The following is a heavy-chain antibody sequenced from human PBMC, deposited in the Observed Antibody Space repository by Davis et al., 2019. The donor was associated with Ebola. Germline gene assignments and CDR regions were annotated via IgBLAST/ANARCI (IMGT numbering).Heavy chain of an antibody. CDR3: AKTGYSSGWFDY. CDR2: ISGSGGST. Sequence: GESLKISCAASGFTFSSYAMSWVRQAPGKGLEWVSAISGSGGSTYYADSVKGRFTISRDNSKNTLYLQMNSLRAEDTAVYYCAKTGYSSGWFDYWGQGTLVTVSS. V-gene: IGHV3-23*01. D-gene: IGHD6-19*01. J-gene: IGHJ5*01. CDR1: GFTFSSYA.